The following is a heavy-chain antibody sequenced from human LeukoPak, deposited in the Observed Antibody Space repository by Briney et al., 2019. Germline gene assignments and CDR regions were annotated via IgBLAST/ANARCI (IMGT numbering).Heavy chain of an antibody. CDR1: GGSFSGYY. Sequence: SETLSLTCAVYGGSFSGYYWSWIRQPPGKGLEWIGEINHSGSTNYNPSPKSRVTISVDTSKNQFSLKLSSVTAADTAVYYCARDRREVLLWFGETDYFDYWGQGTLVTVSS. CDR2: INHSGST. CDR3: ARDRREVLLWFGETDYFDY. J-gene: IGHJ4*02. V-gene: IGHV4-34*01. D-gene: IGHD3-10*01.